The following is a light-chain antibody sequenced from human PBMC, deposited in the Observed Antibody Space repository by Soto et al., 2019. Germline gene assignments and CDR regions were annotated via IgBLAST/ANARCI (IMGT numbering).Light chain of an antibody. J-gene: IGKJ5*01. CDR1: QSVSSN. CDR2: GVS. CDR3: QQRSNWIT. V-gene: IGKV3-11*01. Sequence: EIVMTQSPATLSVSPGERATLSCRASQSVSSNLAWYQQKPGQPPRLLIYGVSTRATGIPARFSGSGSGTDFILTISSLEPEDFAIYYCQQRSNWITFGQGTQLEIK.